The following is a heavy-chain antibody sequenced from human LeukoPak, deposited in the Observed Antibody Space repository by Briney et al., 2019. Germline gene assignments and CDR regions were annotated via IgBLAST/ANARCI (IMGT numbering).Heavy chain of an antibody. CDR3: AKASGSPYSFDY. CDR2: ISANGGAT. D-gene: IGHD3-10*01. CDR1: GFTFSNFA. Sequence: PGGSLRLSCAASGFTFSNFAMSWVRQAPGKGLECVSLISANGGATYYADSVKGRFTISRDNSKSTLYLQMNSLRADDTAVYYCAKASGSPYSFDYWGQGTLVTVSS. J-gene: IGHJ4*02. V-gene: IGHV3-23*01.